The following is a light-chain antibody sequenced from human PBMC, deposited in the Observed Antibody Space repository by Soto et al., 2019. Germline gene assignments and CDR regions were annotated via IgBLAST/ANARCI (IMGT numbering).Light chain of an antibody. CDR1: QSVSSN. Sequence: EIVMTQSPATLSVSPGERATLSCRASQSVSSNLAWYQQKPGQASRLLIYGASTRATGIPARFSGSGSGTEFTLTISSLQSEDFAVYYCQQYINWPYTFGQGTKLEIK. CDR2: GAS. CDR3: QQYINWPYT. V-gene: IGKV3-15*01. J-gene: IGKJ2*01.